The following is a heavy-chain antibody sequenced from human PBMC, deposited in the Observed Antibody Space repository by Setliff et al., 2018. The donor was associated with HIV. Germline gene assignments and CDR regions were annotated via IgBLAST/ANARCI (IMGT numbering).Heavy chain of an antibody. J-gene: IGHJ6*03. CDR3: AKQYCGGDCYSDSYYYMDV. CDR2: IYYSGST. D-gene: IGHD2-21*01. V-gene: IGHV4-59*08. Sequence: SETLSLTCIVSGGSISSYYWSWIRQPPGKGLEWIGYIYYSGSTNYNPSLKNRVTISIDTSKKQFSLNLSSVTAADTAVYYCAKQYCGGDCYSDSYYYMDVWGKGTTVTVSS. CDR1: GGSISSYY.